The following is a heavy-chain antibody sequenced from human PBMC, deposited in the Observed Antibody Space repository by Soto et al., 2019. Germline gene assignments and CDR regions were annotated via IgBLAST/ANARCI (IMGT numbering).Heavy chain of an antibody. J-gene: IGHJ5*02. D-gene: IGHD2-2*01. CDR2: IKQDGSEK. CDR3: ARSDCTSTGCYVVWFYP. Sequence: GGSLRLSCAASGFTFSSYWMSWVRQAPGKGLEWVANIKQDGSEKYYVDSVKGRFTISRDNAKNSLYLQMNSLRAEDTAVYYCARSDCTSTGCYVVWFYPWGQGTLVTVS. V-gene: IGHV3-7*01. CDR1: GFTFSSYW.